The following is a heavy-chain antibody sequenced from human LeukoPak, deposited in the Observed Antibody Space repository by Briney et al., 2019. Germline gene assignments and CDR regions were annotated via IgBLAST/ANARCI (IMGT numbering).Heavy chain of an antibody. J-gene: IGHJ4*02. Sequence: GGSLRLSCAASGFTFSSYEMNWVRQAPGKGLEWVSYISSSGSTIYYADSVKGRFTISRDNAKNSLYLQMNSLRAEDTAVYYCARVIAVAGTAIDYWGQGTLVTVSS. CDR3: ARVIAVAGTAIDY. D-gene: IGHD6-19*01. CDR1: GFTFSSYE. V-gene: IGHV3-48*03. CDR2: ISSSGSTI.